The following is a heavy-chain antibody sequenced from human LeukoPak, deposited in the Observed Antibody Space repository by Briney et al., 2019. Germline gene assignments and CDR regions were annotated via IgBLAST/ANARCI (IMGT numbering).Heavy chain of an antibody. D-gene: IGHD2-15*01. CDR1: GFSFNNYY. CDR2: ISASGSTI. J-gene: IGHJ6*02. Sequence: GGSLRLSCAASGFSFNNYYMGWIRQAPGKGLEWVSYISASGSTIFYADSVKGRFTISRDNAKNSLYLQMNSLRAEDTAVYYCARDQVVVVAAPFYYYYGMDVWGQGTTVTVSS. V-gene: IGHV3-11*04. CDR3: ARDQVVVVAAPFYYYYGMDV.